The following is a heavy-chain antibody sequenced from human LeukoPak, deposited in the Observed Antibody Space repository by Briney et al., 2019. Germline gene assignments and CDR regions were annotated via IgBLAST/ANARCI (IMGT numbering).Heavy chain of an antibody. J-gene: IGHJ4*02. D-gene: IGHD3-22*01. CDR1: GFTLGNYN. CDR2: ISSSSTYI. Sequence: GESLSLSCAASGFTLGNYNMNWVRQAPEKGLEWVSSISSSSTYIYYADSVKGRFTISRDNVKNSLYLQINSLRAEDTALYYCARNPPGAYYDSSGHYPAPFDYWGQGTLVTVSS. CDR3: ARNPPGAYYDSSGHYPAPFDY. V-gene: IGHV3-21*01.